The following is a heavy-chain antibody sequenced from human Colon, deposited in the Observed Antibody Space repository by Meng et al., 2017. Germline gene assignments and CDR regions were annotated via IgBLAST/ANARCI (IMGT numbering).Heavy chain of an antibody. CDR2: INVGNGYT. V-gene: IGHV1-3*01. D-gene: IGHD5-18*01. CDR1: GYTFTSYS. CDR3: AKSGIQLWLDY. Sequence: QVQLVKVGAEVKKPGASVKVSFKASGYTFTSYSMHWVRQAPGQRLEWMGWINVGNGYTRYSQKFQGRITITRDTSANTAYMELSSLRPEDTAVYYCAKSGIQLWLDYWGQGTLVTVSS. J-gene: IGHJ4*02.